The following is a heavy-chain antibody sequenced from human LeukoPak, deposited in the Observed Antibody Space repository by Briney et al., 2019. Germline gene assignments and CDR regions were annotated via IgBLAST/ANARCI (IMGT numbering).Heavy chain of an antibody. CDR3: AGRPIWGSYYNDRDY. J-gene: IGHJ4*02. CDR1: GFTFSSYS. Sequence: GGSLRLSCAASGFTFSSYSMNWVRQAPGKGLEWVSYISSSSSTIYYADSVKGRFTISRDNAKNSLYLQMNSLRAEDTAVYYCAGRPIWGSYYNDRDYWGQGTLVTVSS. D-gene: IGHD3-10*01. V-gene: IGHV3-48*04. CDR2: ISSSSSTI.